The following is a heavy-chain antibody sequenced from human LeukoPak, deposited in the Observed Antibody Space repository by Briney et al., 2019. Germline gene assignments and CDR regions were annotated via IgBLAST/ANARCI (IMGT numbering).Heavy chain of an antibody. CDR1: GGSISSSNW. D-gene: IGHD3-10*01. J-gene: IGHJ4*02. CDR2: IYHSGST. CDR3: ARMSPRYYYGSGGLPGSDY. Sequence: SGTLSLTCAVSGGSISSSNWWRWVRQPPGKGLEWIGEIYHSGSTNYNPSLKSRVTISVDKSKNQFSLKLSSVTAADTAVYYCARMSPRYYYGSGGLPGSDYWGQGTLVTVSS. V-gene: IGHV4-4*02.